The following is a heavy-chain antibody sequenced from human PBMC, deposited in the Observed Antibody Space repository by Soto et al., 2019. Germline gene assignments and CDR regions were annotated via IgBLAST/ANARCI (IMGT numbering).Heavy chain of an antibody. CDR2: ISHDGSNT. Sequence: QVQVVESGGGVVQPGRSLRLSCAASGFTFRTYAMHWVRQAPGKGLEWVAVISHDGSNTDYGDSVKGRFTISRDNPKSTLSLQMNSLRPEDTGVYYCAKDAGSTEYFFASWGQGTLVSVPS. J-gene: IGHJ4*02. CDR1: GFTFRTYA. V-gene: IGHV3-30*18. CDR3: AKDAGSTEYFFAS.